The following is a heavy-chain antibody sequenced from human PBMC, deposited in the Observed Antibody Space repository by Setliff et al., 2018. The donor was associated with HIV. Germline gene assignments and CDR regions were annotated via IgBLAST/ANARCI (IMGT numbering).Heavy chain of an antibody. Sequence: SETLSLTCTVSGGSVSDTSYYWGWIRQPPGKGLEWLANVYYSGGTYYNPSLNSRVTISVDTSRNQFSLKLTSVTAADTALYFCAGLGDSGYDFRGYFDYWGQGKLVTVSS. D-gene: IGHD5-12*01. CDR2: VYYSGGT. J-gene: IGHJ4*02. CDR1: GGSVSDTSYY. V-gene: IGHV4-39*01. CDR3: AGLGDSGYDFRGYFDY.